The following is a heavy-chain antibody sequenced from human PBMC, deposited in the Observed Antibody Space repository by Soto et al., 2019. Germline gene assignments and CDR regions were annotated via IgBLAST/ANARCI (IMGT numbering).Heavy chain of an antibody. D-gene: IGHD2-2*01. Sequence: GGSLRLSCAASGFTLINYGMNWVRQAPGKGLEWVSFISGSSRCIYYADSVKGRFTISRDNSKNTLFLQMNSLRAEDTPIYYCVRDHYSRGRPYNFDYWGQGTLVTVSS. CDR1: GFTLINYG. CDR2: ISGSSRCI. J-gene: IGHJ4*02. V-gene: IGHV3-21*01. CDR3: VRDHYSRGRPYNFDY.